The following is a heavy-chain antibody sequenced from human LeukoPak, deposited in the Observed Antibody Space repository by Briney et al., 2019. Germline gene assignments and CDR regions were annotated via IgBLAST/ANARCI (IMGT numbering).Heavy chain of an antibody. V-gene: IGHV3-21*01. Sequence: GGSLRLSCAASGFTFSSYSMNSVRQAPGKGLDWVSSISSSSSYIYYADSVKGRFTISRDNAKHSLYLQMNSLRAEDTAVYYCARDWSEILAGHTFGYWGQGTLVTVSS. D-gene: IGHD3-9*01. J-gene: IGHJ4*02. CDR2: ISSSSSYI. CDR1: GFTFSSYS. CDR3: ARDWSEILAGHTFGY.